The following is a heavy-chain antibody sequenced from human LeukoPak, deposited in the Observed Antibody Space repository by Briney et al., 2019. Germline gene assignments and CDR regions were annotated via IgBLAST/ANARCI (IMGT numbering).Heavy chain of an antibody. CDR1: GFIFSSYG. J-gene: IGHJ4*02. D-gene: IGHD6-6*01. CDR2: IRYDVSNK. CDR3: VAQAAKQLASFDY. Sequence: PGGSLRLSCAASGFIFSSYGMHWVRQAPGKGLEWVAFIRYDVSNKYYADSVKGRFTISRDNSKNTLSLQMNSLRTEDTAVYYCVAQAAKQLASFDYWGQGTLVTVSS. V-gene: IGHV3-30*02.